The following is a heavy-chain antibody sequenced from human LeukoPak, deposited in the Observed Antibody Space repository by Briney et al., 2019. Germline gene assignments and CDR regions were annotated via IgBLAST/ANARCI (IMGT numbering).Heavy chain of an antibody. V-gene: IGHV1-69*13. D-gene: IGHD4-17*01. CDR1: GGTFSSYA. Sequence: ASVKVSCKASGGTFSSYAISWVRQAPGQGLEWMGGIIPIFGTANYAQKFQGRVTITADESTSTAYMELSSLRSEDTAVYYCVTVTTFLYYSLWGQGTLVTVSS. J-gene: IGHJ4*02. CDR2: IIPIFGTA. CDR3: VTVTTFLYYSL.